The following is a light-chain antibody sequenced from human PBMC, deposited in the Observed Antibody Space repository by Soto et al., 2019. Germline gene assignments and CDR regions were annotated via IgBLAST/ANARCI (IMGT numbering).Light chain of an antibody. V-gene: IGKV3-15*01. J-gene: IGKJ4*01. Sequence: EIVMTQSPATLSVSPGERATLSCRASQSVRSNLAWYQQKPGQTPRLLIYGASSRATGVPARFRGSGSGTEFTLTISSLQSEDFAVYFCQQYNDWLSFGGGTKVEIK. CDR2: GAS. CDR3: QQYNDWLS. CDR1: QSVRSN.